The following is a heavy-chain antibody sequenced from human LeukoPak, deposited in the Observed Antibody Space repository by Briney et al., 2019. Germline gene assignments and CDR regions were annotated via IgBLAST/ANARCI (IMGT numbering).Heavy chain of an antibody. D-gene: IGHD3-22*01. J-gene: IGHJ4*02. Sequence: PGGSLRLSCAASGFTFDDYAMHWVRQAPGKGLEWVSGISWNSGSIGYADSVKGRFTISRDNAKNSLYLQMNSLRAEDMALYYCAKDITRLLLDGGIDYWGQGTLVTVSS. CDR2: ISWNSGSI. V-gene: IGHV3-9*03. CDR1: GFTFDDYA. CDR3: AKDITRLLLDGGIDY.